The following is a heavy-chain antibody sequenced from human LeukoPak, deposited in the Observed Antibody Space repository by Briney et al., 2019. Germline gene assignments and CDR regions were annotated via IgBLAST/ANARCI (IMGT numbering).Heavy chain of an antibody. V-gene: IGHV4-61*01. D-gene: IGHD5-18*01. CDR1: GGSVSSGSYY. CDR3: ARGSRGYSYG. CDR2: IYYSAST. J-gene: IGHJ4*02. Sequence: SETLSLTCTVSGGSVSSGSYYWSWIRQPPGKGLEWIGYIYYSASTNYNPSLKSRVTISVDTSNNQFPLKLSSVTAADTAVYYCARGSRGYSYGWGQGTLVTVSS.